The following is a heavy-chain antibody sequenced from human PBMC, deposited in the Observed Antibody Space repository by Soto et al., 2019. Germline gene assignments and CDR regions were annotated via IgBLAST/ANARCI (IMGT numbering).Heavy chain of an antibody. CDR2: IYSNGTP. D-gene: IGHD1-1*01. CDR1: GGSIGSGGYY. Sequence: QGQLQESGPALVKPSQTLSLTCTVSGGSIGSGGYYWSWIRQDPGKGLEWLGYIYSNGTPYYNPSLTRRLAISSDTSPNMFSLRLSSVTAADTGMYFCARGRRTIQQGFDIWGHGTMVTVSS. V-gene: IGHV4-31*03. J-gene: IGHJ3*02. CDR3: ARGRRTIQQGFDI.